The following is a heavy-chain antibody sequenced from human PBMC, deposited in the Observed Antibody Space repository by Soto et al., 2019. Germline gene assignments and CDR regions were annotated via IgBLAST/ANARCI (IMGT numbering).Heavy chain of an antibody. CDR2: IKQDGSEK. V-gene: IGHV3-7*01. J-gene: IGHJ6*02. D-gene: IGHD5-12*01. Sequence: PGGSLRLSCAASGFTFSSYWMSWVRQAPGKGLEWVANIKQDGSEKYYVDSVKGRFTISRDNAKNSLYLQMNSLRAEDTAVYYFARDPNIVATMGSIYYYYGMDVWGQGTTVTVSS. CDR1: GFTFSSYW. CDR3: ARDPNIVATMGSIYYYYGMDV.